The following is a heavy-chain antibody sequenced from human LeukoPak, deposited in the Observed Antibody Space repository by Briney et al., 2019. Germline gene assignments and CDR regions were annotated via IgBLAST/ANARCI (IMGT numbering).Heavy chain of an antibody. CDR2: INPNSGGT. CDR3: ARARATVTRLFDY. D-gene: IGHD4-17*01. CDR1: GYTFTGYY. J-gene: IGHJ4*02. Sequence: ASVKVSCKASGYTFTGYYMHWARQAPGQGLEWMGWINPNSGGTNYAQKFQGRVTMTRDTSISTAYMELSRLKSDDTAVYYCARARATVTRLFDYWGQGTLVTVSS. V-gene: IGHV1-2*02.